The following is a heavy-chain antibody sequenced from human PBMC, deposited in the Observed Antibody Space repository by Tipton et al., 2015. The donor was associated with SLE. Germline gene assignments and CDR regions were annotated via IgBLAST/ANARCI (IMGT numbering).Heavy chain of an antibody. V-gene: IGHV4-39*01. CDR3: ARQKIVATMGSFDI. CDR2: IYYSGSS. CDR1: GGSISSTTYY. D-gene: IGHD5-12*01. Sequence: LTCTVSGGSISSTTYYWGWIRQPPGKGLEWIGIIYYSGSSYCNPSLKSRVTISVDTSKNQFSLRLSSVTAADTAVCYCARQKIVATMGSFDIWGEGTMATVSS. J-gene: IGHJ3*02.